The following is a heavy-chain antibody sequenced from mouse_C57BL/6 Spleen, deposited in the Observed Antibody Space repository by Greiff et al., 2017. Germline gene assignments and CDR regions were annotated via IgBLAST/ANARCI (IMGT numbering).Heavy chain of an antibody. V-gene: IGHV1-26*01. CDR3: ARFYSSCGYWYLDV. J-gene: IGHJ1*03. D-gene: IGHD2-1*01. CDR1: GYTFTDYY. CDR2: INPNNGGT. Sequence: VQLQQSGPELVKPGASVKISCKASGYTFTDYYMNWVKQSHGKSLEWIGDINPNNGGTSYNQKFKGKATLTVDKSSSTAYMELRSLTSEDSAVYYCARFYSSCGYWYLDVWGTGTTVTVSS.